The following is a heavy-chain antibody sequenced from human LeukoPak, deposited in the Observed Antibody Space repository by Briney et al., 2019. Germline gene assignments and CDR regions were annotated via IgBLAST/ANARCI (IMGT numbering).Heavy chain of an antibody. D-gene: IGHD2-15*01. CDR1: GFTFSSYG. Sequence: GGSLRLSCAASGFTFSSYGMHWVSQAPGKGLEWVAVIWYDGSNKYYADSVKGRFTISRDNSKNTLYLQMNSLRAEDTAVYYCARGLCSGGSCYPDYWGQGTLVTVSS. CDR2: IWYDGSNK. CDR3: ARGLCSGGSCYPDY. V-gene: IGHV3-33*01. J-gene: IGHJ4*02.